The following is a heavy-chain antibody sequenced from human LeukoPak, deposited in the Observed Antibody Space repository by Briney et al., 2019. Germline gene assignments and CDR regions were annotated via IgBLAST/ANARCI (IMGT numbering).Heavy chain of an antibody. Sequence: ASVKVSCKASGYTFSSYGISWVRQAPGQGLEWMGWISAYSGNTHYAQKFQGRVTMTTDTSTTTAYMELRGLRSDDTAVYYCGRDRGYCSSTSCPVDYWGQGTLVTVSS. D-gene: IGHD2-2*01. CDR1: GYTFSSYG. J-gene: IGHJ4*02. CDR2: ISAYSGNT. CDR3: GRDRGYCSSTSCPVDY. V-gene: IGHV1-18*01.